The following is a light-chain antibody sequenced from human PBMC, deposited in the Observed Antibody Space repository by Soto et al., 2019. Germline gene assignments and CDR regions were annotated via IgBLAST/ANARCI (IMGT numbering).Light chain of an antibody. Sequence: DIQMTQSPSSLSASVGDRVTITCRASETVNNFLNWYQQKPGKAPNLLMYTASSLQSGVPSRFSGSGSGTEFTLTISGLHPEDFATYYCQQTYRPPYTFGQGTNLEIK. CDR1: ETVNNF. J-gene: IGKJ2*01. CDR2: TAS. V-gene: IGKV1-39*01. CDR3: QQTYRPPYT.